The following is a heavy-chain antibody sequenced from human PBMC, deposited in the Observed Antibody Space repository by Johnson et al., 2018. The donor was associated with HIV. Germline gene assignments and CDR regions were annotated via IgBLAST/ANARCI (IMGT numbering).Heavy chain of an antibody. Sequence: QVQLVESGGGLVQPGGSLRLSCAASGLTFSSYAMHWVRQAPGKGLEWVADISYDGSNKYYADSVKGRFTISRDNAKKYLYLQMNSLRDEDTALYYCARLVMVRGVMGAFDIWGQGTMDTVSS. CDR2: ISYDGSNK. J-gene: IGHJ3*02. V-gene: IGHV3-30-3*01. CDR3: ARLVMVRGVMGAFDI. CDR1: GLTFSSYA. D-gene: IGHD3-10*01.